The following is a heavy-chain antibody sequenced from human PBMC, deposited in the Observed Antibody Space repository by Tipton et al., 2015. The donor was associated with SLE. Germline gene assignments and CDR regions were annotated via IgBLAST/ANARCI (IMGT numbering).Heavy chain of an antibody. CDR2: VSPSGGT. D-gene: IGHD1-1*01. CDR1: GGSLNNHF. V-gene: IGHV4-4*07. Sequence: TLSLTCTVSGGSLNNHFCSWIRQSAGKGLEWIGRVSPSGGTNYNPSLKSRVTMSVDTSKNQFSLKLTSVTAADTAVYYCARDDPLDNYGMDLWGQGTTVTVSS. CDR3: ARDDPLDNYGMDL. J-gene: IGHJ6*02.